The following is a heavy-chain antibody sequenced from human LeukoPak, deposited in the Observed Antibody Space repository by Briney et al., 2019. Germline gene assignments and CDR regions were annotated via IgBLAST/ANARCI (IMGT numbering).Heavy chain of an antibody. CDR2: MNPNSGNT. CDR1: GYTFTSYD. Sequence: ASVKVSCKASGYTFTSYDINWVRQATGQGPEWMGWMNPNSGNTGYAQKFQGRVTMTRNTSISTAYMELSSLRSEDTAVYYCARGLQRGYCSGGSCYYWFDPWGQGTLVTVSS. V-gene: IGHV1-8*01. D-gene: IGHD2-15*01. CDR3: ARGLQRGYCSGGSCYYWFDP. J-gene: IGHJ5*02.